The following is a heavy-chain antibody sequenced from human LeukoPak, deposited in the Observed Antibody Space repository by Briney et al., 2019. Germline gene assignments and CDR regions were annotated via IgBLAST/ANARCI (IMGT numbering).Heavy chain of an antibody. CDR3: ARDPAGYGDYVAWFDP. Sequence: GGSLRLSCAASGFPFSDYSMSWIRQAPGKGLEWVSYITTHTTIYYADSVKGRFTISRDNAKNSLYLQMNSLRAEDTAVYYSARDPAGYGDYVAWFDPWGQGTLVTVSS. J-gene: IGHJ5*02. V-gene: IGHV3-11*01. CDR1: GFPFSDYS. CDR2: ITTHTTI. D-gene: IGHD4-17*01.